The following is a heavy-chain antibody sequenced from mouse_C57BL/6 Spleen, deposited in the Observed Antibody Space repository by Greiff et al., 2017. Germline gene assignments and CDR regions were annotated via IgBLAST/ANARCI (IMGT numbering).Heavy chain of an antibody. Sequence: QVQLQQPGAELVRPGSSVKLSCKASGYTFTSYWMHWVKQRPIQGLEWIGNIDPSDSETHYNQKFKDKATLTVDKSSSTAYMQLSSLTSEDSAVYYCARLDDWYCDVWGTGTTVTVSS. CDR1: GYTFTSYW. CDR2: IDPSDSET. CDR3: ARLDDWYCDV. V-gene: IGHV1-52*01. J-gene: IGHJ1*03.